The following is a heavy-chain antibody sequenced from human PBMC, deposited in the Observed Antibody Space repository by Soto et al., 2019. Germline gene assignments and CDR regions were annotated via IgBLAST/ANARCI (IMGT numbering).Heavy chain of an antibody. J-gene: IGHJ5*02. CDR3: ARDISIAAADEDSTWFDP. Sequence: SGNVSCMASVGTFSSNTISCVRQAPGQWLEWMGRIFAILGKAKXLQNFQGRVXITADKSTSSAXMELSXVRSEDTAVYYCARDISIAAADEDSTWFDPXX. CDR2: IFAILGKA. CDR1: VGTFSSNT. D-gene: IGHD6-13*01. V-gene: IGHV1-69*08.